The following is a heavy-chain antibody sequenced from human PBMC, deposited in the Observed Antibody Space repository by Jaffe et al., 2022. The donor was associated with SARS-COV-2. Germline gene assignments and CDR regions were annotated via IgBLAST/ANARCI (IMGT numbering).Heavy chain of an antibody. Sequence: QVQLQESGPGLVRPSQTLSLTCTVSGDSISSGGHYWSWIRQHPGKGLEWIGYIYYTGSTYYNPSLKSRVFMSVDTSWNQFSLKLSSVTAADTAVYYCARVGSTWERGFDYWGQGTLVTVSS. CDR2: IYYTGST. V-gene: IGHV4-31*03. D-gene: IGHD6-13*01. CDR3: ARVGSTWERGFDY. J-gene: IGHJ4*02. CDR1: GDSISSGGHY.